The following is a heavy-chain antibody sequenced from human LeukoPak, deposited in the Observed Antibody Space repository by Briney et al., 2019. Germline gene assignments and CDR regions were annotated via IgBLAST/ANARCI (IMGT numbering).Heavy chain of an antibody. CDR2: INHSGST. CDR1: GGSFSGYY. V-gene: IGHV4-34*01. D-gene: IGHD2/OR15-2a*01. CDR3: ARPTSKLGSFDY. Sequence: KSSETLSLTCGVYGGSFSGYYWSWIRQPPEINHSGSTNYNPSLKSRITISVDTSKNQFSLKMRSVTAADTAVYYCARPTSKLGSFDYWGQGTLVTVSS. J-gene: IGHJ4*02.